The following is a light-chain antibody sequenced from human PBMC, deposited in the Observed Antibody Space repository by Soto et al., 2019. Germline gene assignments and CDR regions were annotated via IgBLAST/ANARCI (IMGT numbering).Light chain of an antibody. CDR3: GAWDSRLSAYV. Sequence: QSVLTQPPSVSAAPGQKVTISCSGSSSTIGNNLVSWYQQRLGTAPKLLIYDHNKRPSGISDRFSGSKSGTSATLGITGLQTGDEADYYCGAWDSRLSAYVFGTGTKVTVL. CDR1: SSTIGNNL. J-gene: IGLJ1*01. CDR2: DHN. V-gene: IGLV1-51*01.